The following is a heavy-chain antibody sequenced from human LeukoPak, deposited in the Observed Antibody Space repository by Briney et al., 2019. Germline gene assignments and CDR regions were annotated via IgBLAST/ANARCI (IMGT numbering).Heavy chain of an antibody. CDR3: ALSVAATTNWFDP. V-gene: IGHV4-34*01. D-gene: IGHD5-12*01. J-gene: IGHJ5*02. CDR1: GGSFSGYY. CDR2: INHSGST. Sequence: PSETLSLTCAVYGGSFSGYYWSWIRQPPGKGLEWIGEINHSGSTNYNPSLKSRVTIPVDTSKNQFSLKLSSVTAADTAVYYCALSVAATTNWFDPWGQGTQVTVSS.